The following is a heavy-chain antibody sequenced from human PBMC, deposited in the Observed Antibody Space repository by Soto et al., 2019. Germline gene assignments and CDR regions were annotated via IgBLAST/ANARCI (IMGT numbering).Heavy chain of an antibody. V-gene: IGHV3-48*01. J-gene: IGHJ6*03. CDR2: ISSSSTI. Sequence: EVQLVESGGGLVQPGGSLRLSCAASGFTFSSYSMNWVRQAPGKGLEWVSYISSSSTIYYADSVKGRFTISRDNAKNSLYLQMNGLRAEDTAVYYCASSPPPKQWLVKGFYYYYMDVWGKGTTVTVSS. D-gene: IGHD6-19*01. CDR1: GFTFSSYS. CDR3: ASSPPPKQWLVKGFYYYYMDV.